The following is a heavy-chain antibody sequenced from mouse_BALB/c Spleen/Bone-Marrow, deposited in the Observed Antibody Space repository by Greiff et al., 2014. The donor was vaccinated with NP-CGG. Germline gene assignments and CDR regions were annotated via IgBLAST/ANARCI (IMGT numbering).Heavy chain of an antibody. CDR3: ARNYYGSSAY. V-gene: IGHV2-2*02. D-gene: IGHD1-1*01. Sequence: VHLVESGPGLVQPSQSLSITCTVSGFSLTSYGVHWVRQSPGKGLEWLGVIWSGGSTDYNAAFISRLSISKDNSKSQVFFKMNSLQANDTAIYYCARNYYGSSAYWGQGALVTVSA. CDR2: IWSGGST. J-gene: IGHJ3*01. CDR1: GFSLTSYG.